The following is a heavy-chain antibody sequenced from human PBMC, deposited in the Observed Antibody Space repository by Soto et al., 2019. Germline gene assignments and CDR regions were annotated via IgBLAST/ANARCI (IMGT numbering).Heavy chain of an antibody. D-gene: IGHD1-1*01. Sequence: PSETLSLTCTVSGGSNSSYYWSWIRQPPGKGLEWIGYIYYSGSTNYNPSLKSRVTISVDTSKNQFSLKLSSVTAADTAVYYCASLKRGMRDAFDIWGQGTMVTVSS. V-gene: IGHV4-59*01. CDR2: IYYSGST. J-gene: IGHJ3*02. CDR3: ASLKRGMRDAFDI. CDR1: GGSNSSYY.